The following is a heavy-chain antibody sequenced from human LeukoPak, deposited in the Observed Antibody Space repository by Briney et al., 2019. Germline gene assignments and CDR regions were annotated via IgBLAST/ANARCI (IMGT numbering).Heavy chain of an antibody. CDR3: ERATVTTYWFDP. D-gene: IGHD4-17*01. CDR1: GGSFSGYY. Sequence: PSETLSLTCAVYGGSFSGYYWSWIRQPPGKGLEWIGEINHSGRTNYNPSLKSRVTISVETSKNQFFLKLSSETAADTAVYYCERATVTTYWFDPWGQGTLVTVSS. J-gene: IGHJ5*02. V-gene: IGHV4-34*01. CDR2: INHSGRT.